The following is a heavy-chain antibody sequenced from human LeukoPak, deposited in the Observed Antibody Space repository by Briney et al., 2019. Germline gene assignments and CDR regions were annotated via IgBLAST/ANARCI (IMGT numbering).Heavy chain of an antibody. CDR3: ARADHGARSNGFYTLDY. CDR2: INPTSGDT. Sequence: ASVKVSCKASGYTFTGYFMHWVRQAPGQGLECMGWINPTSGDTNYAQKFQGRVTVTMDTSISTVYMELTRLTSDDTAVYYCARADHGARSNGFYTLDYRGQGTLVTVSS. V-gene: IGHV1-2*02. D-gene: IGHD2-2*02. J-gene: IGHJ4*02. CDR1: GYTFTGYF.